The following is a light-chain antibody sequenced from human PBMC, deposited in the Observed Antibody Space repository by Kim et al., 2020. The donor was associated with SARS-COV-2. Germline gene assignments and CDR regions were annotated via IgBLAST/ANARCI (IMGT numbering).Light chain of an antibody. Sequence: SVGDRVTITCRASQTISSWLAWYQQKPGKAPKLLIYDASTLESGVPSRFSGSESGTEFTLTISNLQSDDFATYYCQQYNGFLVTFGGGTKVDIK. J-gene: IGKJ4*01. CDR1: QTISSW. CDR3: QQYNGFLVT. CDR2: DAS. V-gene: IGKV1-5*01.